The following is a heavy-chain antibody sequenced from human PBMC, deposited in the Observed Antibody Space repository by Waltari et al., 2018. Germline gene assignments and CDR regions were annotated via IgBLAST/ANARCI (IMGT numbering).Heavy chain of an antibody. J-gene: IGHJ6*02. CDR1: GFTFRSYE. D-gene: IGHD6-13*01. V-gene: IGHV3-48*03. CDR2: ISSSGSTI. CDR3: ARDNVGGSSWSYYYYYYGMDV. Sequence: EVQLVESGGGLVQPGGSLRLSCAASGFTFRSYEMNWVRQVPGKGMEWVSYISSSGSTIYDADSVKGRFTISRDNAKNSLYLQMNSLRAEDTAVYYCARDNVGGSSWSYYYYYYGMDVWGQGTTVTVSS.